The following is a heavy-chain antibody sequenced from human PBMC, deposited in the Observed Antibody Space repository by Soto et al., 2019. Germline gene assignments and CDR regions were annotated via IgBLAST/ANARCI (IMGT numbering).Heavy chain of an antibody. CDR3: ARQFGAPMDV. CDR1: GYTFTSYD. D-gene: IGHD3-16*01. Sequence: GASVKVSCKASGYTFTSYDINWVRQATGQGLEWMGWMNPNSGNTGYAQKFQGQVTISADKSISTAYLQWSSLKASDTAMYYCARQFGAPMDVWGKGTTVTVSS. J-gene: IGHJ6*03. CDR2: MNPNSGNT. V-gene: IGHV1-8*01.